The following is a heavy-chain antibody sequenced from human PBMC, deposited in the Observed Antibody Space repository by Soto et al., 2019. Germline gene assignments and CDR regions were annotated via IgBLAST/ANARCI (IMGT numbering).Heavy chain of an antibody. D-gene: IGHD3-22*01. Sequence: QVQLQESGPGLVKPSGTLSLTCAVSGGSISSSNWWSWVRQPPGKGLEWIGEIYHSGSTNYNPSLKSRVTISVDKSKNQFSLKLSSVTAADTAVYSCARGDYDSSGYYLPHAFDIWGQGTMVTVSS. CDR1: GGSISSSNW. J-gene: IGHJ3*02. CDR3: ARGDYDSSGYYLPHAFDI. CDR2: IYHSGST. V-gene: IGHV4-4*02.